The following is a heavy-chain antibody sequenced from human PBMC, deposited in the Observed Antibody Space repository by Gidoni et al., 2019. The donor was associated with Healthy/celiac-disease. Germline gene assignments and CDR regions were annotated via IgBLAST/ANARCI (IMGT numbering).Heavy chain of an antibody. D-gene: IGHD6-19*01. J-gene: IGHJ3*02. Sequence: EVQLLESGGGLVQPGGSLRLSYAASGFTFSSYAMSWVRQAPGKGLEWVSAISGSGGSTYYADSVKGRFTISRDNSKNTLYLQMNSLRAEDTAVYYCAKDHPGSGWERGPEGHAFDIWGQGTMVTVSS. CDR1: GFTFSSYA. V-gene: IGHV3-23*01. CDR2: ISGSGGST. CDR3: AKDHPGSGWERGPEGHAFDI.